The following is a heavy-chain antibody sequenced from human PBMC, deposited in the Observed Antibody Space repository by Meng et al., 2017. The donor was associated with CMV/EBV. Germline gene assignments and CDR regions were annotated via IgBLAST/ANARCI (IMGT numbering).Heavy chain of an antibody. CDR1: GYSFTSYW. V-gene: IGHV5-51*01. CDR2: IYPGDSDT. J-gene: IGHJ6*02. CDR3: VKDILEVPVPAAILSYGMDV. Sequence: GESLKISCKGSGYSFTSYWIGWVRQMPGKGLEWMGIIYPGDSDTRYSPSFQGQVTISADKSISTAYLQWSSLKASDTAMYYCVKDILEVPVPAAILSYGMDVWGQGTTVTVSS. D-gene: IGHD2-2*02.